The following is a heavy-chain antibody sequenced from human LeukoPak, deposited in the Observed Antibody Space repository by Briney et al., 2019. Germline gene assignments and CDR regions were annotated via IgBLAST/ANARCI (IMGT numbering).Heavy chain of an antibody. CDR3: ASLHCSGGSCYYFDY. CDR2: ISSSSSYI. D-gene: IGHD2-15*01. V-gene: IGHV3-21*01. Sequence: GGSLRLSCAASGFTFSSYSMNWVCQAPGKRLEWVSSISSSSSYIYYADSVKGRFTISRDNAKNSLYLQMNSLRAEDTAVYYCASLHCSGGSCYYFDYWGQGTLVTVSS. J-gene: IGHJ4*02. CDR1: GFTFSSYS.